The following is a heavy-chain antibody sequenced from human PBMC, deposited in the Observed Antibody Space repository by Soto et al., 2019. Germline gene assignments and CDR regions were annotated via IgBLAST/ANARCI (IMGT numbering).Heavy chain of an antibody. D-gene: IGHD6-6*01. V-gene: IGHV4-34*01. Sequence: KPSESLSLTCAVYGGSFSGYYWSWIRQPPGKGLEWIGEINHSGSTNYNPSLKSRVTISVDTSKNQFSLKLSSVTAADTAVYYCASVAARRGWGYYYGMDVWGQGTTVTVSS. CDR1: GGSFSGYY. CDR2: INHSGST. CDR3: ASVAARRGWGYYYGMDV. J-gene: IGHJ6*02.